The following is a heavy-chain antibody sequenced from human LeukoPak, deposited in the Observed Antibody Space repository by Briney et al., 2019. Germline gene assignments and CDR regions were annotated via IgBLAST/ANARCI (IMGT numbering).Heavy chain of an antibody. Sequence: SETLSLTCTVSGGSISSSSYYWGWIRQPPGKGLEWIGSIYYSGSTYYNPSLKSRVTISVDTSKNQFSLKLSSVTAADTAVYYCARQSYSWGYWGQGTLATVSS. V-gene: IGHV4-39*01. CDR3: ARQSYSWGY. D-gene: IGHD1-20*01. CDR2: IYYSGST. J-gene: IGHJ4*02. CDR1: GGSISSSSYY.